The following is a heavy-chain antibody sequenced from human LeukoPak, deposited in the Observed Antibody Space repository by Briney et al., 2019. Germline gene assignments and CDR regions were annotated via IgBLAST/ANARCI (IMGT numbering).Heavy chain of an antibody. CDR2: ISSSSSTI. CDR3: ARELYTGSWYVPRWFDP. J-gene: IGHJ5*02. V-gene: IGHV3-48*01. Sequence: GGSLRLSCAASGFTFSSYSMNWVRQAPGKGLEWGSYISSSSSTIYYADSVKGRFTISRDNSKNSLYLQMNSLRAEDTAVYYCARELYTGSWYVPRWFDPWGQGTLVTVSS. D-gene: IGHD6-13*01. CDR1: GFTFSSYS.